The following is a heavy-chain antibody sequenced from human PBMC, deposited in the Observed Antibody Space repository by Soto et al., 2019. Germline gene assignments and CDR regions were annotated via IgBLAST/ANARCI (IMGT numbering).Heavy chain of an antibody. Sequence: QVQLVESGGGVVQPGRSLRLSCAASGFTFSSYAMHWVRQAPGKGLEWVAVISYDGSNKYYADSVKGRFTISRDNSMNTLYLQMNSLRAEDTAVYYCASAGPAEYCSGGSCYGSADYWGQGTLVTVSS. J-gene: IGHJ4*02. CDR2: ISYDGSNK. V-gene: IGHV3-30-3*01. D-gene: IGHD2-15*01. CDR1: GFTFSSYA. CDR3: ASAGPAEYCSGGSCYGSADY.